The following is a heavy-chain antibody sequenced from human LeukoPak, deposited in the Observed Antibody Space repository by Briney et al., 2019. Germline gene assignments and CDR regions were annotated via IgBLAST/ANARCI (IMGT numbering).Heavy chain of an antibody. CDR2: MNPNSGNT. CDR3: ARVHTIFGVVIDNWFDP. Sequence: GASVKVSCTASGYTFTSYDINWVRQATGQGLEWMGWMNPNSGNTGYAQKFQGRVTMTRNTSISTAYMELSSLRSEDTAVYYCARVHTIFGVVIDNWFDPWGQGTRVTVSS. V-gene: IGHV1-8*01. J-gene: IGHJ5*02. CDR1: GYTFTSYD. D-gene: IGHD3-3*01.